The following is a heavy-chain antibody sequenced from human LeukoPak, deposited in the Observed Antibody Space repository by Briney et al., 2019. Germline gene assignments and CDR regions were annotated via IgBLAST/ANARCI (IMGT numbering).Heavy chain of an antibody. CDR1: GDTFSSYA. V-gene: IGHV1-69*06. Sequence: SVKVSCKASGDTFSSYAISWVRQAPGQGLEWMGGIIPIFGTANYAQKFQGRVTITADKSTSTAYMELSSLRSEDTAVYYCARSRKRGDYGSSCDYWGQGTLVTVSS. CDR3: ARSRKRGDYGSSCDY. CDR2: IIPIFGTA. D-gene: IGHD3-10*01. J-gene: IGHJ4*02.